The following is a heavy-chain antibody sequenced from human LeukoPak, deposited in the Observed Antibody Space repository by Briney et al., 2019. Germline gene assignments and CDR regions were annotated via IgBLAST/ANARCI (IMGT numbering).Heavy chain of an antibody. D-gene: IGHD3-22*01. V-gene: IGHV3-66*01. CDR3: LGGAPTESSGYCFLY. J-gene: IGHJ4*02. Sequence: PGGSLRLSCAASGFTVSSNFMSGVRQAPRRGLEWVSGNYSVGGTDYADPVRGRYSLSRDNSTNTLYLQMNALRAEGTDVCYCLGGAPTESSGYCFLYWGQGTLVTVSS. CDR1: GFTVSSNF. CDR2: NYSVGGT.